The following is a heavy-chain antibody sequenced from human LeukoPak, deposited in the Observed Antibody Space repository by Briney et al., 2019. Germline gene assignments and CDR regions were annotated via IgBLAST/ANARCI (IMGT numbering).Heavy chain of an antibody. CDR1: GFTFSSYA. V-gene: IGHV3-30-3*01. Sequence: GGSLRLSCAASGFTFSSYAMHWVRQAPGKGLEWVAVISYDGSNKYYADSVKGRFTISRDNSKNTLYLQMNSLRAEDTAVYYCARDLLEQWLADSEDYWGQGTLVTVSS. J-gene: IGHJ4*02. CDR2: ISYDGSNK. CDR3: ARDLLEQWLADSEDY. D-gene: IGHD6-19*01.